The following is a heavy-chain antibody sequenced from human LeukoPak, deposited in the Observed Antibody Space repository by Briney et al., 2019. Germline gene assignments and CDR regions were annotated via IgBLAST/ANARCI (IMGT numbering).Heavy chain of an antibody. CDR3: ARDRSSGWYSLFDP. CDR2: IYYSGST. V-gene: IGHV4-31*03. CDR1: GGSISSGGYY. J-gene: IGHJ5*02. Sequence: PSETLSLTCTVSGGSISSGGYYRSWIRQHPGKGLEWIGYIYYSGSTYYNPSLKSRVTISVDTSKNQFSLKLSSVTAADTAVYYCARDRSSGWYSLFDPWGQGTLVTVSS. D-gene: IGHD6-19*01.